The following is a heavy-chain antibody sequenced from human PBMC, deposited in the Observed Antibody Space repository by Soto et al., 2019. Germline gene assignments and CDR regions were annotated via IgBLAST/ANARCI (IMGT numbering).Heavy chain of an antibody. CDR2: IYYSGST. D-gene: IGHD3-9*01. V-gene: IGHV4-31*03. CDR3: ARDRPLVLTGYYPKTNYYYYYMDV. J-gene: IGHJ6*03. Sequence: SETLSLTCTVSGGSISSGGYYWSWIRQHPGKGLEWIGYIYYSGSTYYNPSLKSRVTISVDTSKNQFSLKLSSVTAADTAVYYCARDRPLVLTGYYPKTNYYYYYMDVWGKGTTVTVSS. CDR1: GGSISSGGYY.